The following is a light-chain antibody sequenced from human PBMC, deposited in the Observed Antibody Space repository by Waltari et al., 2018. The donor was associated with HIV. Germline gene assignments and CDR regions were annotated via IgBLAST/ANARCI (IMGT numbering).Light chain of an antibody. CDR2: HVT. CDR1: SSDVGGYDY. CDR3: CSYAGDSSYV. Sequence: QSALTQPRSVSGSPGQSVTISCTGASSDVGGYDYVSWYQHHPGKDPKLIIYHVTKRPSGVPDRFSGSKSGNTASLTISGLQAEDEADYYCCSYAGDSSYVFGTWTEVTV. J-gene: IGLJ1*01. V-gene: IGLV2-11*01.